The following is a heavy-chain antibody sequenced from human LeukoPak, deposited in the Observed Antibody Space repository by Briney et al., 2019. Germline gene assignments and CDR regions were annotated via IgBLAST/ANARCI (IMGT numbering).Heavy chain of an antibody. D-gene: IGHD3-10*01. CDR1: GGSFSGYY. J-gene: IGHJ6*02. V-gene: IGHV4-34*01. Sequence: PSETLSLTCAVYGGSFSGYYWSWIRQPPGKGLDWIGEINHSGSTNYNPSLKSRVTISVDTSKNQFSLKLSSVTAADTAVYYCAINRWTGILSAYYDYGMDYWGQGTTVTVSS. CDR2: INHSGST. CDR3: AINRWTGILSAYYDYGMDY.